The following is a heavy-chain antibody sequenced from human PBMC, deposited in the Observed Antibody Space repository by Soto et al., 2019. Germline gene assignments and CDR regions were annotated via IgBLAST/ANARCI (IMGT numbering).Heavy chain of an antibody. Sequence: SVKVSCKASGGTFSSYAISWVRQAPGQGLEWMGGIIPNNGTANYAQKFQGRVTMTADKSTSTAYMELRSLRSDDTAVYYCARGARVVVPAALGFAPWGQGTLVTVSS. CDR2: IIPNNGTA. CDR3: ARGARVVVPAALGFAP. D-gene: IGHD2-2*01. J-gene: IGHJ5*02. V-gene: IGHV1-69*06. CDR1: GGTFSSYA.